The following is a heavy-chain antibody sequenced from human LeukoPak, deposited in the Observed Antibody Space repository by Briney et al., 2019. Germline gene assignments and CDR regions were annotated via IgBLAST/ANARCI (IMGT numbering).Heavy chain of an antibody. J-gene: IGHJ4*02. CDR2: IIPIFGTA. Sequence: SVKVSCKASGGTFSSYAISWVRQAPGQGLEWMGGIIPIFGTANYAQKFQGRVTITTDESTSTAYMELSSLRSEDTAVYYCARDSLGCSGGSCYDYWGQGTLVTVSS. V-gene: IGHV1-69*05. D-gene: IGHD2-15*01. CDR1: GGTFSSYA. CDR3: ARDSLGCSGGSCYDY.